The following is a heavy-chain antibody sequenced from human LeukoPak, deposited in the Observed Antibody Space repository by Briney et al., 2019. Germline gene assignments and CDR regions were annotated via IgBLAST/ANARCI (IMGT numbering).Heavy chain of an antibody. CDR2: ISGSGGST. CDR3: AGYNCSSTRCYTGGFDY. J-gene: IGHJ4*02. D-gene: IGHD2-2*02. V-gene: IGHV3-23*01. Sequence: GGSLRLSCATSGFTLSSYAMSWVRQAPGKGLEGVSAISGSGGSTYYADSVKGRFTISRDSSKNTLYLQMNSLRADDTAVYYCAGYNCSSTRCYTGGFDYWGQGTLVTVSS. CDR1: GFTLSSYA.